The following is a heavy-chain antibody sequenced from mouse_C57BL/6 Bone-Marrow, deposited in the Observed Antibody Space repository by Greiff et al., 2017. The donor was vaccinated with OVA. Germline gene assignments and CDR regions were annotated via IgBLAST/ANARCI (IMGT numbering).Heavy chain of an antibody. CDR2: IFPGSGST. CDR1: GYTFTDYY. V-gene: IGHV1-75*01. J-gene: IGHJ4*01. D-gene: IGHD2-13*01. CDR3: ARDYGDYGLYAMDY. Sequence: QVQLQQSGPELVKPGASVKISCKASGYTFTDYYINWVKQRPGQGLEWIGWIFPGSGSTYYNEKFTGKATLTVTKSSSTDYMLLSSLTSEDSAVYFCARDYGDYGLYAMDYWGQGTSVTVSS.